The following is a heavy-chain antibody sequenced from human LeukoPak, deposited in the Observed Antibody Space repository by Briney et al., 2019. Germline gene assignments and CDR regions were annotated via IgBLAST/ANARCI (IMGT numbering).Heavy chain of an antibody. J-gene: IGHJ6*03. CDR2: ISAYNGNT. Sequence: ASVKVSCKASGYTFTSYGISWVRQAPGQGLEWMGWISAYNGNTNYAQKLQGRVTMTTDTSTSTAYMELRSLRSEDTAVYYCASAVGDSTSYYYYMDVWGKGTTVTISS. CDR1: GYTFTSYG. CDR3: ASAVGDSTSYYYYMDV. V-gene: IGHV1-18*01. D-gene: IGHD4-17*01.